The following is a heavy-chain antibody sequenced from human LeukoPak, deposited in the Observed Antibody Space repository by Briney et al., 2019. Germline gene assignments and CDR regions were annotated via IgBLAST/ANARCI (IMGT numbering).Heavy chain of an antibody. V-gene: IGHV3-48*03. J-gene: IGHJ3*02. Sequence: PGGSLRLSCAASEFTVSSYEMNWVRQAPGKGLEWVSYISSSGSTIYYADSVKGRFTISRDNAKNSLYLQMSSLRAEDTAVYYCARRSVAFDIWGQGPMVTVSS. CDR3: ARRSVAFDI. CDR1: EFTVSSYE. CDR2: ISSSGSTI.